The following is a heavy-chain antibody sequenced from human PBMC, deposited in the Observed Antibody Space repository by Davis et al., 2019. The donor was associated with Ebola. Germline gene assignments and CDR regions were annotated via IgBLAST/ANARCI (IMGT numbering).Heavy chain of an antibody. V-gene: IGHV1-8*01. CDR3: ARGRITIFGVVKGMDV. D-gene: IGHD3-3*01. Sequence: ASVNVSCKASGYTFTSYDINWVRQATGQGLEWMGWMNPNSGNTGYAQKFQGRVTMTRNTSISTAYMELSSLRSEDTAVYYCARGRITIFGVVKGMDVWGQGTTVTVSS. CDR1: GYTFTSYD. CDR2: MNPNSGNT. J-gene: IGHJ6*02.